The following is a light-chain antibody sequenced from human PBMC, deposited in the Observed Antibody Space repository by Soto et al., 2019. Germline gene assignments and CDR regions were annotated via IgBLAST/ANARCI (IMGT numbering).Light chain of an antibody. V-gene: IGKV1-5*03. CDR3: QHYNSDSEA. J-gene: IGKJ1*01. CDR1: QTLXSG. Sequence: IRLTQSASTLSGSAGDRVTITCRASQTLXSGLAWYQQKPGKAPKFLXFKASTLKSGGPSRLSGSGSGTEFTLTISSLQPDDFATYYCQHYNSDSEAFGQGAKVDIK. CDR2: KAS.